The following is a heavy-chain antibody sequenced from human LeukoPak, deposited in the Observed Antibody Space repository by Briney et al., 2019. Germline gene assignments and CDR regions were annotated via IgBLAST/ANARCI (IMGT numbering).Heavy chain of an antibody. CDR1: GFTFSNYW. V-gene: IGHV3-7*05. Sequence: GGCLRLSCAASGFTFSNYWMSWVRQAPGKGLEWVANIKQDGSEKYYVDSVKGRFTISRDNAKNSLYLQMNSLSAEDTAVYYCARDIDYWGQGTLVTVSS. CDR2: IKQDGSEK. CDR3: ARDIDY. J-gene: IGHJ4*02.